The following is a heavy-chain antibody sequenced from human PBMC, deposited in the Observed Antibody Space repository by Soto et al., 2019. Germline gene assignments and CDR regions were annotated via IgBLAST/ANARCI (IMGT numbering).Heavy chain of an antibody. V-gene: IGHV1-69*13. CDR2: IIPIFGTA. CDR3: ARASYYDILTGYRGFDP. CDR1: GGTFSSYA. Sequence: ASVKVSCKASGGTFSSYAIGWVRQAPGQGLEWMGGIIPIFGTANYAQKFQGRVTITADESTSTAYMELSSLRSEDTAVYYCARASYYDILTGYRGFDPRAQRTPVTVSS. J-gene: IGHJ5*02. D-gene: IGHD3-9*01.